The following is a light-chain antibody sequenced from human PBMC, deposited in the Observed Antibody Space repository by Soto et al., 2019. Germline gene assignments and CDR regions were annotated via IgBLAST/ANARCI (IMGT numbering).Light chain of an antibody. CDR2: AAS. CDR1: QSISSF. V-gene: IGKV1-39*01. Sequence: DIPMTQSPSSLSASVGDRVTITCRASQSISSFLNWYQKKPGKAPKLLIYAASSLQSGVPSRFSGSGSGTDFTLTISILQPEDFANYYCQQSYSTPRTLGQGTKVDIK. CDR3: QQSYSTPRT. J-gene: IGKJ1*01.